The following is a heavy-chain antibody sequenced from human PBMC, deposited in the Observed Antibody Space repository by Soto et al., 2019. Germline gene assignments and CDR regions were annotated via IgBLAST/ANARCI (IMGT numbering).Heavy chain of an antibody. Sequence: QVQLVQSGAEVKKPGASVKVSCKASGYTFTSYGISWVRQAPGQGLEWMGWISAYNGNTNYAQKLQGRVTMTTDTSTSTAYMELMSLRSDDTAVYYCARDQQSIAVAGRVWFDPWGQGTLVTVSS. CDR1: GYTFTSYG. J-gene: IGHJ5*02. CDR2: ISAYNGNT. CDR3: ARDQQSIAVAGRVWFDP. D-gene: IGHD6-19*01. V-gene: IGHV1-18*01.